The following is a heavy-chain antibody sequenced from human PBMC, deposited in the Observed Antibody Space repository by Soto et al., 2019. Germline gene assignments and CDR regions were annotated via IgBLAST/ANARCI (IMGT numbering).Heavy chain of an antibody. CDR1: GGSISSYY. CDR2: IYYSGST. CDR3: ARDIWRVGAFDI. V-gene: IGHV4-59*01. D-gene: IGHD3-10*01. J-gene: IGHJ3*02. Sequence: SETLSLTCTVSGGSISSYYWSWIRQPPGKGLEWIGYIYYSGSTNYNPSLKSRVTISVDTSKNQFSLKLSPVTAADTAVYYCARDIWRVGAFDIWGQGTMVTVSS.